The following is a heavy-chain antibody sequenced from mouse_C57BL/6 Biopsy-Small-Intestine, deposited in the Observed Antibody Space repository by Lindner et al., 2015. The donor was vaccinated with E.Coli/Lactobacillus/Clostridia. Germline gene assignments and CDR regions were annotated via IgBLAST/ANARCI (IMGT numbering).Heavy chain of an antibody. CDR2: IYPGSGNT. CDR1: GYSFTSYY. CDR3: ARGSIYDGYYWYFDV. V-gene: IGHV1-66*01. Sequence: VQLQESGPELVKPGASVKISCKASGYSFTSYYIHWVKQRPGQGLEWIGWIYPGSGNTKYNEKFKGKATLTADTSSSTAHMQLSSLTSEDSAVYYCARGSIYDGYYWYFDVWGTGTTVTVSS. J-gene: IGHJ1*03. D-gene: IGHD2-3*01.